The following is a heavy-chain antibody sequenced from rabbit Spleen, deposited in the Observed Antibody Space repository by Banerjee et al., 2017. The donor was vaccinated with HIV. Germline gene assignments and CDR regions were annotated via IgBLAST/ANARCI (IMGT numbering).Heavy chain of an antibody. J-gene: IGHJ4*01. V-gene: IGHV1S40*01. CDR3: ARDTASSYGHVAFAYVTMGDFNL. CDR1: GVSFSGDSY. Sequence: QSLEESGGDLVKPGASLTLNCIASGVSFSGDSYMCWVRQAPGKGLEWVVCIDAGDSGFTYFANWAKGRFTISKTSSTTVTLQMTSLTAADTATYFCARDTASSYGHVAFAYVTMGDFNLWGQGTLVTV. D-gene: IGHD6-1*01. CDR2: IDAGDSGFT.